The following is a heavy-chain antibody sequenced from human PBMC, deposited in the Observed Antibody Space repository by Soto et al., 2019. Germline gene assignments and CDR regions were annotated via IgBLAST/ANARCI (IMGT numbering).Heavy chain of an antibody. D-gene: IGHD3-3*01. J-gene: IGHJ4*02. CDR1: GGSFKSGSYS. Sequence: QVQLQESGPGLVKPSETLSLTCTVSGGSFKSGSYSWSWIRQPPGKGLKWIGYVYHTGRTSYNPSLKSRVSISMDTSKNQLSLNLDSVTAADTAVYFCARDFAYFDSWGQGTLVTVSS. V-gene: IGHV4-61*01. CDR2: VYHTGRT. CDR3: ARDFAYFDS.